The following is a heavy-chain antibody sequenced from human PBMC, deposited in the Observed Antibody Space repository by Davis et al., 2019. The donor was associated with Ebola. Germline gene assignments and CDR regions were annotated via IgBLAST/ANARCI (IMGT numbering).Heavy chain of an antibody. V-gene: IGHV1-2*04. D-gene: IGHD6-13*01. CDR1: GYTFTGYY. Sequence: ASVKVSCKASGYTFTGYYMHWVRQAPGQGLEWMGWINPNSGGTNYAQKFQGWVTMTRDTSISTAYMELSRLRSDDTAVYYCARAGSLIAAALGHGMDVWGQGTTVTVSS. J-gene: IGHJ6*02. CDR3: ARAGSLIAAALGHGMDV. CDR2: INPNSGGT.